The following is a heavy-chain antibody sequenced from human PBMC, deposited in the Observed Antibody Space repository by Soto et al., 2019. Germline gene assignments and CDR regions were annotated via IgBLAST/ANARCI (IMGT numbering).Heavy chain of an antibody. CDR2: IIPIFGTA. CDR1: GGTFSSYT. J-gene: IGHJ2*01. D-gene: IGHD5-12*01. CDR3: ASGKHRWLQWWYFDL. Sequence: QVQLVQSGAEVKKPGSSVTVSCKASGGTFSSYTISWVRQAPGQGLEWMGGIIPIFGTANYAQKFHGRVTITADETTSTAYMELSSLRSEDTAVYYCASGKHRWLQWWYFDLWGRGNLVTVSS. V-gene: IGHV1-69*12.